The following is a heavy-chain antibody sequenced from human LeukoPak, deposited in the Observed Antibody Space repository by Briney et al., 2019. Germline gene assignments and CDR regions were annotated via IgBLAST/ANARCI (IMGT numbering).Heavy chain of an antibody. V-gene: IGHV4-61*02. J-gene: IGHJ4*02. CDR2: IYTSGST. Sequence: PSQTLSLTCTVSGGSISSGSYYWSWIRQPAGKGLEWIGRIYTSGSTNYNPSLKSRVTISVDTSKNQFSLKLSSVTAADTAVYYCARAPLQRITMIVVVERGDYWGQGTLVTVSS. CDR3: ARAPLQRITMIVVVERGDY. CDR1: GGSISSGSYY. D-gene: IGHD3-22*01.